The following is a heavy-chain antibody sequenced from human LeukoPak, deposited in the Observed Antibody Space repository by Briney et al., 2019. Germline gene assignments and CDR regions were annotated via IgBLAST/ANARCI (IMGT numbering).Heavy chain of an antibody. J-gene: IGHJ4*02. D-gene: IGHD3-9*01. CDR2: ISGNGANT. V-gene: IGHV3-23*01. CDR3: AKIGLLTVNFDF. CDR1: GFTFNNYG. Sequence: GGSLRLSCAASGFTFNNYGMSWVRQAPGKGLEWVAAISGNGANTFYADSVQGRFTISRDNSRSTLYLQMKSLRAEDTALYYCAKIGLLTVNFDFWGQGTLVTVSS.